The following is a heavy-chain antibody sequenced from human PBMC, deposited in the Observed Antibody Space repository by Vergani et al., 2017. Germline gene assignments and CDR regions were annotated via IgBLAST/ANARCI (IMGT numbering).Heavy chain of an antibody. CDR2: IPTAGSST. CDR1: VFPFLAYW. D-gene: IGHD6-13*01. CDR3: VRPIQRYGSTWYPDDGLDI. J-gene: IGHJ3*02. Sequence: ELPLAEAFGIFFPPWLSLRLSFASSVFPFLAYWMHWVLQAPGKGLVWVSRIPTAGSSTTDADSVKGLFTISRDNVKNTLYLQMNSLRAEDTAVYYCVRPIQRYGSTWYPDDGLDIWGQGTMVTVSS. V-gene: IGHV3-74*01.